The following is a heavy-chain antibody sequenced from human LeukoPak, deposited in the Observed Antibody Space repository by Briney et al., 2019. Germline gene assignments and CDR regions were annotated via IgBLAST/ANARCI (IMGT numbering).Heavy chain of an antibody. V-gene: IGHV3-11*01. Sequence: GGSLRLSCAASGFSFSDYYMSWIRQAPGKGLEWVSYISSSGSTIYYADSVKGRFTISRDNAKDSLYLQMNSLRAEDTAVYYCARRHMTTVSNFDYWGQGTLVTVSS. J-gene: IGHJ4*02. D-gene: IGHD4-17*01. CDR2: ISSSGSTI. CDR3: ARRHMTTVSNFDY. CDR1: GFSFSDYY.